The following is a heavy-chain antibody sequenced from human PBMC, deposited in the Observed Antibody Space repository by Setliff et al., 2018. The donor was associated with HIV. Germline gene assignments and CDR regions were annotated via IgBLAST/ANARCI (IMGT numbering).Heavy chain of an antibody. Sequence: GGSLRLSCATSGFTLSTYGMHWVRQAPGKGLEWVARVHYNGNDKFYVDSVKGRFIISRDNSENTLYLQMDGLRAEDTAVYYCAKDKGGYNWNYFDYWGPGTQVTVSS. CDR2: VHYNGNDK. D-gene: IGHD1-20*01. CDR3: AKDKGGYNWNYFDY. J-gene: IGHJ4*02. CDR1: GFTLSTYG. V-gene: IGHV3-30*02.